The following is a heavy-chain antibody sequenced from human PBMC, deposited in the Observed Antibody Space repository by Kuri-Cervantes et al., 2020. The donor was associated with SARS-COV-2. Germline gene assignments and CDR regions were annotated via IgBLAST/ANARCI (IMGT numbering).Heavy chain of an antibody. V-gene: IGHV1-2*06. CDR2: INPNSGGT. Sequence: ASVKVSCKASGYTFTGYYMHWVQQAPGQGLEWMGRINPNSGGTNYAQKLQGRVTMTRDTSISTAYMELSRLRSDDTAVYYCARDADSSSWYPGAFDIWGQGTMVTVSS. CDR1: GYTFTGYY. J-gene: IGHJ3*02. D-gene: IGHD6-13*01. CDR3: ARDADSSSWYPGAFDI.